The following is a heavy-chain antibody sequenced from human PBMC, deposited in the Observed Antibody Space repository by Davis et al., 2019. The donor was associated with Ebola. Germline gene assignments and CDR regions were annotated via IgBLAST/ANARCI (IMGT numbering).Heavy chain of an antibody. V-gene: IGHV1-58*01. J-gene: IGHJ4*02. Sequence: SVKVSCKASGFTFTSSAVQWVRQARGQRLEWIGWIVVGSGNTNYAQKFQGRVTMTRDTSTSTVYMEVISLRSEDTAVYYCASPAGTTEHWFDYWGQGTQVTVSS. CDR1: GFTFTSSA. CDR3: ASPAGTTEHWFDY. D-gene: IGHD1-1*01. CDR2: IVVGSGNT.